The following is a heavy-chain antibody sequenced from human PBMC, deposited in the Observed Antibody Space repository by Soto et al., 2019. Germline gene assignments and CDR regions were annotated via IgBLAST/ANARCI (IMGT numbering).Heavy chain of an antibody. CDR2: FDPSDSQN. J-gene: IGHJ4*02. CDR3: ARQIYDSDTVPSFHWYDDS. V-gene: IGHV5-10-1*01. Sequence: PGEFPKISWKGSGYTFAGYWNTWGRPEPRQGPGWMLRFDPSDSQNYYSPSFRGHVTISATKSITTVFLQWSSLRASDTARYYCARQIYDSDTVPSFHWYDDSWGQGTPVTVP. D-gene: IGHD3-22*01. CDR1: GYTFAGYW.